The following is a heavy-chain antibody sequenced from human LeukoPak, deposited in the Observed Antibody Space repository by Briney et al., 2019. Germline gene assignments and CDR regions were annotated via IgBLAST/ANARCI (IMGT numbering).Heavy chain of an antibody. CDR1: GFTFSSYG. CDR2: ISSSSSYI. D-gene: IGHD1-26*01. Sequence: PGGTLRLSCAASGFTFSSYGMRWVRQAPGKGLEWVSSISSSSSYIYYADSVKGRFTISRDNAKNSLYLQMNSLRAEDTAVYYCARDTAFGREWELLHDAFDIWGQGTMVTVSS. V-gene: IGHV3-21*01. CDR3: ARDTAFGREWELLHDAFDI. J-gene: IGHJ3*02.